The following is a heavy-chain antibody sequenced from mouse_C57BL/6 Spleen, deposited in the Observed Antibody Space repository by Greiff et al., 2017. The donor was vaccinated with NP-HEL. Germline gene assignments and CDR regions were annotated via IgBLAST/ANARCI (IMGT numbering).Heavy chain of an antibody. V-gene: IGHV1-74*01. CDR3: AIKAVYDGRAYYFDY. J-gene: IGHJ2*01. D-gene: IGHD2-3*01. Sequence: QVQLKQPGAELVKPGASVKVSCKASGYTFTSYWMHWVKQRPGQGLEWIGRIHPSDSDTNYNQKFKGKATLTVDKSSSTAYMQLSSLTSEDSAVYYCAIKAVYDGRAYYFDYWGEGTTLTVSS. CDR1: GYTFTSYW. CDR2: IHPSDSDT.